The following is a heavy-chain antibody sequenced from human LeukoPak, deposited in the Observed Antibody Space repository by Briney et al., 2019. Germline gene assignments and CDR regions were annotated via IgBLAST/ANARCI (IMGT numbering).Heavy chain of an antibody. V-gene: IGHV4-59*12. CDR2: IYYSGST. CDR1: GGSISSYY. J-gene: IGHJ6*02. CDR3: AGDSKDVVVPAATAIYYYYGMDV. Sequence: SETLSLTCTVSGGSISSYYWSWIRQPPGKGLEWIGYIYYSGSTNYNPSLKSRVTISVDTSKNQFSLKLSSVTAADTAVYYCAGDSKDVVVPAATAIYYYYGMDVWGQGTTVTVSS. D-gene: IGHD2-2*01.